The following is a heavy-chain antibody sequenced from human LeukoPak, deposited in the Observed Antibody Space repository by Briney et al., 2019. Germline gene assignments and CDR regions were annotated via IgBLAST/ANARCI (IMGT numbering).Heavy chain of an antibody. CDR3: ARARVSRTGYYYDSSGYYYEAFDI. V-gene: IGHV1-8*01. CDR2: MNPNSGNT. CDR1: GYTFTSYD. J-gene: IGHJ3*02. D-gene: IGHD3-22*01. Sequence: ASVKVSCKASGYTFTSYDINWVRQATGQGLEWMGWMNPNSGNTGYAQKFQGRVTMTRNTSISTAYMELSSLRAEDTAVYYCARARVSRTGYYYDSSGYYYEAFDIWGQGTMVTVSS.